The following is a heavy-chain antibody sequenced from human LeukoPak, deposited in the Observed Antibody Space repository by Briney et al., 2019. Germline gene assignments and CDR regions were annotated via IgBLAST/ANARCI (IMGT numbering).Heavy chain of an antibody. J-gene: IGHJ6*02. CDR1: GYTFTNYG. Sequence: ASVKVSCKASGYTFTNYGFSWVRQAPGQGLEWMGWISTYSGNTNYAQQLQGRVTMTSDTSTSTVYMELRSPRSDDTAVYYCARGYCRSTSCHEPPLYGMDVWGQGTTVTVS. D-gene: IGHD2-2*01. V-gene: IGHV1-18*04. CDR3: ARGYCRSTSCHEPPLYGMDV. CDR2: ISTYSGNT.